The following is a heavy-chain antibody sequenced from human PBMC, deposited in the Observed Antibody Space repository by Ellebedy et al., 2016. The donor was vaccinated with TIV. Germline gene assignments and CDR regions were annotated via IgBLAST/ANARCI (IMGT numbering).Heavy chain of an antibody. Sequence: AASVKVSCKVSGYTLTELSMHWVRQAPGKGLEWMGGFDPEDGETIYAQKFQGRVTMTEDTSTDTAYMELSSLRSEDTAGYYCATDIGSSGGIHDYWGQGTLVTVSS. V-gene: IGHV1-24*01. CDR3: ATDIGSSGGIHDY. CDR2: FDPEDGET. J-gene: IGHJ4*02. D-gene: IGHD6-19*01. CDR1: GYTLTELS.